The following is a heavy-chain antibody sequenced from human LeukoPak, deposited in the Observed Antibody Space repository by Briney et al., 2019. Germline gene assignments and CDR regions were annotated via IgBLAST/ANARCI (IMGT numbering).Heavy chain of an antibody. CDR1: GFTFSSYG. D-gene: IGHD2-15*01. J-gene: IGHJ6*03. CDR2: IRNDGTNK. V-gene: IGHV3-30*02. Sequence: GGSLRLSCAASGFTFSSYGMHWVRRAPGKGLEWVAVIRNDGTNKYYADSVKGRFTISRDNSKNTVHLQMNSLRAGDTAVYYCAKDHCSRGTCYYYYYMDVWGKGTTVTVSS. CDR3: AKDHCSRGTCYYYYYMDV.